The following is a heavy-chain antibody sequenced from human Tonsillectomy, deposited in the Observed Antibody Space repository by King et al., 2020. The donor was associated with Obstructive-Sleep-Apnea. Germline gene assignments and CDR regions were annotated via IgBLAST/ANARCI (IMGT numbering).Heavy chain of an antibody. Sequence: QLVQSGGGLVQPGRSLRLSCAASGFNLDDYAMHWVRQVSGKGLEWVSGISWNSGNIGYADSVKGRFTITRDNAKNSLYLQMNSLRAEDTALYYCAKDMGFDTGGGFDYWGQGALVTVFS. CDR3: AKDMGFDTGGGFDY. V-gene: IGHV3-9*01. CDR2: ISWNSGNI. CDR1: GFNLDDYA. D-gene: IGHD1-26*01. J-gene: IGHJ4*02.